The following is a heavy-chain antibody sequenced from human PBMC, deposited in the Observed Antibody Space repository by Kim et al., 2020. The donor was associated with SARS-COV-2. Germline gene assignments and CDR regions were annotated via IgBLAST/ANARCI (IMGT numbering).Heavy chain of an antibody. Sequence: GGSLRLSCAASGFTFSSYWMSWVRQAPGKGLEWVANIKQDGSEKYYVDSVKGRFTISRDNAKNSLYLQMNSLRAEDTAVYYCASSLRDIAVAGRGYYFDYWGQGTLVTVSS. J-gene: IGHJ4*02. CDR3: ASSLRDIAVAGRGYYFDY. CDR2: IKQDGSEK. V-gene: IGHV3-7*01. D-gene: IGHD6-19*01. CDR1: GFTFSSYW.